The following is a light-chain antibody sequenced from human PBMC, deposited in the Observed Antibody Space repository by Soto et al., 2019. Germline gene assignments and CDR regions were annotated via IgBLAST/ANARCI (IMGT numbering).Light chain of an antibody. J-gene: IGKJ1*01. Sequence: DIQMTQSPSSLSASVGDRVTITCRASQSISSYLNWYQQKPGKAPKLLIYAASSLQSGVPSRFSGSGSGTDFTPTISSLRPEDFATYYCQQSYSTPVTFGQGTKVDTK. CDR1: QSISSY. CDR2: AAS. CDR3: QQSYSTPVT. V-gene: IGKV1-39*01.